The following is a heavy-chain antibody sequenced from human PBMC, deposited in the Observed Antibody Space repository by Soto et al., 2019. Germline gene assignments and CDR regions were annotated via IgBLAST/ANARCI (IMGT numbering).Heavy chain of an antibody. V-gene: IGHV3-23*01. D-gene: IGHD1-26*01. CDR3: AKDHRNLGGFDP. CDR1: GFTFVNYA. Sequence: EVQLLESGGGLVQPGGSLRLSCAASGFTFVNYAIHWLRQAPGKGLEWVSSLSGRGEDTYYGDTVKGRFSIPRDNLENILLLQMTSLRVEDTAMYFGAKDHRNLGGFDPWGQGTLVTVSS. CDR2: LSGRGEDT. J-gene: IGHJ5*02.